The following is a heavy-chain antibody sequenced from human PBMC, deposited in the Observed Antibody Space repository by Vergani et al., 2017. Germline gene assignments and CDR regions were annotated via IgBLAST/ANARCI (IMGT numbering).Heavy chain of an antibody. J-gene: IGHJ3*02. V-gene: IGHV1-69*01. D-gene: IGHD4-23*01. CDR2: IIPIFGTA. Sequence: QVQLVQSGAEVKKPGSSVKVSCKASGGTFSSYAISWVRQAPGQGLEWMGGIIPIFGTANYAQKFQGRVTITADESTSTAYMELSSLRSEDTAVYYCAREIPDDYGGLTSKPNAFDIGGQGTMVTVSS. CDR3: AREIPDDYGGLTSKPNAFDI. CDR1: GGTFSSYA.